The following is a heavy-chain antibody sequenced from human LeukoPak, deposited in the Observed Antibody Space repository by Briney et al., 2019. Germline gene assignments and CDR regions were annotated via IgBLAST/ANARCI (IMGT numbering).Heavy chain of an antibody. V-gene: IGHV3-30*02. CDR3: AKELTVGTTSKNLDY. Sequence: GGSLRLSCAASGFTFSDYGMHWVRQAPGKGLEWVALIRCDGSNEYYADSVKGRFTIYRDSSKSTLYLQMNSLRAEDTAVYYCAKELTVGTTSKNLDYWGQGTLVTVSS. D-gene: IGHD1-26*01. CDR1: GFTFSDYG. J-gene: IGHJ4*02. CDR2: IRCDGSNE.